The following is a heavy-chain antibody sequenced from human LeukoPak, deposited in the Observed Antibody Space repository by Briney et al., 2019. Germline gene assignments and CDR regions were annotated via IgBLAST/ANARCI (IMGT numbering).Heavy chain of an antibody. CDR1: GDSFSTYF. Sequence: PSETLSLTCTVSGDSFSTYFWSWIRQPPGKGLEWIGYIYYSGSTNYNPSLKSRVTISVDTSKNQFSLKLSSVTAADTAVYYCARGGEDFWSGYPRYYFDYWGQGTLVTVSS. V-gene: IGHV4-59*01. CDR3: ARGGEDFWSGYPRYYFDY. D-gene: IGHD3-3*01. CDR2: IYYSGST. J-gene: IGHJ4*02.